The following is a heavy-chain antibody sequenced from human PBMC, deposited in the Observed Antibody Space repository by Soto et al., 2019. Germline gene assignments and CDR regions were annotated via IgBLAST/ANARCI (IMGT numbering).Heavy chain of an antibody. D-gene: IGHD3-3*01. CDR2: ISSSSSYI. J-gene: IGHJ5*02. Sequence: GGSLRLSCAASGFTFSSYSMNWVRQAPGKGLEWVSSISSSSSYIYYADSVKGRFTISRDNAKNSLYLQMNSLRAEDTAVYYCARDYDFWSGYYGEYGWFDPWGQGTLVTVSS. CDR3: ARDYDFWSGYYGEYGWFDP. CDR1: GFTFSSYS. V-gene: IGHV3-21*01.